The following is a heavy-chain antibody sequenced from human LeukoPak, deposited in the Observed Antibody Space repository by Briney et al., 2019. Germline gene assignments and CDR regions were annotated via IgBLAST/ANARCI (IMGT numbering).Heavy chain of an antibody. CDR2: ISGSGGST. Sequence: GGSLRLSCAASGFTFSSYAMNWVRQAPGKGLEWVSVISGSGGSTYYADSVKGRFTISRDNSKNTLYLQMNSLRAEDTAVYYCAKDQGQAVVPRRFDYWGQGTLVTVSS. J-gene: IGHJ4*02. CDR1: GFTFSSYA. V-gene: IGHV3-23*01. D-gene: IGHD2-2*01. CDR3: AKDQGQAVVPRRFDY.